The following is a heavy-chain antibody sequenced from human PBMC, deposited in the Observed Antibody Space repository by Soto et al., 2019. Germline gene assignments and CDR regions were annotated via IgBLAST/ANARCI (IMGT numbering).Heavy chain of an antibody. V-gene: IGHV4-34*01. CDR2: INHSGST. J-gene: IGHJ4*02. CDR3: AARTYYDFWSGYSDFDY. D-gene: IGHD3-3*01. Sequence: SETLSLTCAVYGGSFSGYYWSWIRQPPGKGLEWIGEINHSGSTNYNPSLKSRVTISVDTSKNQFSLKLSSVAAADTAVYYCAARTYYDFWSGYSDFDYWGQGTLVTSPQ. CDR1: GGSFSGYY.